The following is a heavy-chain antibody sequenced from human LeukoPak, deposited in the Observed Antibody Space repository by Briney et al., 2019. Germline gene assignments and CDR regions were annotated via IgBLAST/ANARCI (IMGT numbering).Heavy chain of an antibody. CDR2: ISGSGGTT. CDR3: ARHRYSSGWPNYDAFDI. Sequence: GGTLRLSCAASGFTFSSYGMSWVRQAPGKGLEWVSAISGSGGTTYYADSVKGRFTISRDNSKNTLYLQMNSLRAEDTALYYCARHRYSSGWPNYDAFDIWGQGTMVTVSS. CDR1: GFTFSSYG. D-gene: IGHD6-19*01. V-gene: IGHV3-23*01. J-gene: IGHJ3*02.